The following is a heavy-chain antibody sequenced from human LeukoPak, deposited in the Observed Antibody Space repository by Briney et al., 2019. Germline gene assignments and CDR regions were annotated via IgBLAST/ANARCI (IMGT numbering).Heavy chain of an antibody. Sequence: GESLKISCKGSGYSFTSYWIGWVRQMPGKGLEWMGIIYPGDSDTRYSPSFQGQVTISADKSISTAYLQWSSLKASDIAMYYCARGGKILEWLLSADYWGQGTLVTVSS. V-gene: IGHV5-51*01. CDR1: GYSFTSYW. CDR2: IYPGDSDT. J-gene: IGHJ4*02. CDR3: ARGGKILEWLLSADY. D-gene: IGHD3-3*01.